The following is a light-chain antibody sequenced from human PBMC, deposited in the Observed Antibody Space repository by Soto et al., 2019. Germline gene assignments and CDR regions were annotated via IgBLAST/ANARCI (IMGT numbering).Light chain of an antibody. CDR3: HHYGSSPPDT. CDR1: QSVGSGY. CDR2: GTS. J-gene: IGKJ2*01. Sequence: EVVLTQSPGTLSLSPGERATLYCRASQSVGSGYLAWFQQKAGQTPRLLFYGTSHRPTYIPNRFSASGSGTGFTLTISRVASEDFGVYYCHHYGSSPPDTFGQATRLEIK. V-gene: IGKV3-20*01.